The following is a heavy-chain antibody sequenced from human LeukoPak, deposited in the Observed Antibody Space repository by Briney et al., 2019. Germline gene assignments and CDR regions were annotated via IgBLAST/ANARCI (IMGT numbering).Heavy chain of an antibody. CDR1: GFTFSSYE. CDR2: ISSSGSTI. D-gene: IGHD3-10*02. V-gene: IGHV3-48*03. J-gene: IGHJ6*04. Sequence: TGGSLRLSCAASGFTFSSYEMNWVRQAPGKGLEWVSYISSSGSTIYYADSVKGRFTISRDNAKNSLYLQMNSLRAEDTAVYYCAELGTTMIGGVWGKGTTVTIPS. CDR3: AELGTTMIGGV.